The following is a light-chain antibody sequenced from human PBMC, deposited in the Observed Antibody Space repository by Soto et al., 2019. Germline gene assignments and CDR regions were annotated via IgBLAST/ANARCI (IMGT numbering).Light chain of an antibody. Sequence: DIQMTQSPSTLSASVGYRVTITCRASQSISSWLAWYQQKPGKDPKLLSYDASSLESGVPSRFSGSGSGTEFTLTISTLQPDDFATYYCQQYNSYSTFGQGTKVEIK. V-gene: IGKV1-5*01. CDR1: QSISSW. J-gene: IGKJ1*01. CDR3: QQYNSYST. CDR2: DAS.